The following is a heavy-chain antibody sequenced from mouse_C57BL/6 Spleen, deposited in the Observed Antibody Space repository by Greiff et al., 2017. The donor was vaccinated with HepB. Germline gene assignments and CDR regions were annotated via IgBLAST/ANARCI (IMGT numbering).Heavy chain of an antibody. CDR2: INPSSGYT. V-gene: IGHV1-4*01. CDR1: GYTFTSYT. Sequence: VQLQQSGAELARPGASVKMSCKASGYTFTSYTMHWVKQRPGQGLEWIGYINPSSGYTKYNQKFKDKATLTADKSSSTAYMQLSSLTSEDSAVYYCARSYGYDYYFDYWGQGTTLTVSS. D-gene: IGHD2-2*01. CDR3: ARSYGYDYYFDY. J-gene: IGHJ2*01.